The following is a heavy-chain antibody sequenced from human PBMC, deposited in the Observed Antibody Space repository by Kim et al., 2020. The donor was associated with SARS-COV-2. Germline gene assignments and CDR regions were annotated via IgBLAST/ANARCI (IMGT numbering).Heavy chain of an antibody. D-gene: IGHD3-10*01. J-gene: IGHJ3*02. CDR2: IYYSGST. CDR3: ARGLPRDMVRGVLDAFDI. V-gene: IGHV4-31*03. Sequence: SETLSLTCTVSGGSISSGGYYWSWIRQHPGKGLEWIGYIYYSGSTYYNPSLKSRVTISVDTSKNQFSLKLSSVTAADTAVYYCARGLPRDMVRGVLDAFDIWGQGTMVTVSS. CDR1: GGSISSGGYY.